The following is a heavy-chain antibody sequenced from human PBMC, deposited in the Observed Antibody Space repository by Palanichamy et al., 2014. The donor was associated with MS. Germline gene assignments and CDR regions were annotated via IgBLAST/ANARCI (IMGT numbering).Heavy chain of an antibody. J-gene: IGHJ4*02. CDR3: SLNAGDY. CDR2: INPGDGST. Sequence: QVLLVQSGAEVKKPGASVKVSCKASGYTFTSYYIHWVRQAPGQGLEWVGIINPGDGSTSYAQKFQGRVSVTMDTPSNTVYMEVSSLGSEDSAMYYCSLNAGDYWGQGTLVTV. V-gene: IGHV1-46*01. CDR1: GYTFTSYY. D-gene: IGHD3-10*01.